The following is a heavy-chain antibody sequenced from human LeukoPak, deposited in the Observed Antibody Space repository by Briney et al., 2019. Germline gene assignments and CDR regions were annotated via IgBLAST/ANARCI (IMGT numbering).Heavy chain of an antibody. CDR1: GFTFSSYA. V-gene: IGHV3-23*01. J-gene: IGHJ4*02. Sequence: GGSLRLSCAASGFTFSSYAMNWVRQAPGTGLEWVSGISGSGGSWVSGISGSGGDTYYADSVKGRFTISRDNSKNTLYLQMNSLRAEDTAVYYCARDYRPRGYSYGSDYWGQGTLVTVSS. CDR3: ARDYRPRGYSYGSDY. D-gene: IGHD5-18*01. CDR2: ISGSGGSWVSGISGSGGDT.